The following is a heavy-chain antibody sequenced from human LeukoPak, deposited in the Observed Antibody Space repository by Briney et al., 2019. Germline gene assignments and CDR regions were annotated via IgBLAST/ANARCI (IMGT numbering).Heavy chain of an antibody. CDR2: ISYDGSKK. Sequence: PGGSLRLSCASSRFIFSNYGLHGVRQAPGKGLEWVAVISYDGSKKYYADSVKGRFTISRDNSKNTLYLQMNMLRVEDTAVHYCAKGWLWFGNLLVPLWGQGTLVTVSS. CDR3: AKGWLWFGNLLVPL. J-gene: IGHJ4*02. V-gene: IGHV3-30*18. D-gene: IGHD3-10*01. CDR1: RFIFSNYG.